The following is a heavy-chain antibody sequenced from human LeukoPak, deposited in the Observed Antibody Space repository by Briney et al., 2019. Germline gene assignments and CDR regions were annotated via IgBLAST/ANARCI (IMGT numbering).Heavy chain of an antibody. CDR1: GFTVSSNY. CDR3: ARDRRYCSSTSCNGYYGMDV. D-gene: IGHD2-2*01. V-gene: IGHV3-53*01. J-gene: IGHJ6*02. Sequence: PGGSLRLSCAASGFTVSSNYMSRVRQAPGKGLEWVSVIYSGGSTYYADSVKGRFTISRDNSKNTLYLQMNSLRAEDTAVYYCARDRRYCSSTSCNGYYGMDVWGQGTTVTVSS. CDR2: IYSGGST.